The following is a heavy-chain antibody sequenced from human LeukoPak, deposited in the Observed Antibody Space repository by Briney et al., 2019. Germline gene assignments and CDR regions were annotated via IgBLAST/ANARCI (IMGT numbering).Heavy chain of an antibody. CDR2: ISGSGGST. CDR1: GFTFSSYA. Sequence: PGGSLRPSCAASGFTFSSYAMSWVRQAPGKGLEWVSAISGSGGSTYYADSVKGRFTISRDNSKNTLDLQMNSLRAEDTAVYYCAKDPTHYYDSSGYYYWGQGTLVTVSS. V-gene: IGHV3-23*01. CDR3: AKDPTHYYDSSGYYY. D-gene: IGHD3-22*01. J-gene: IGHJ4*02.